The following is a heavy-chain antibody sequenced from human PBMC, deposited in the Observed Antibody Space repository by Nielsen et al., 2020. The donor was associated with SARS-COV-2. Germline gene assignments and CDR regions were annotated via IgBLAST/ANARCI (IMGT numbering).Heavy chain of an antibody. CDR1: GFTFSSYA. J-gene: IGHJ4*02. CDR3: AKLAAAAPSDY. CDR2: ISWNSGSI. Sequence: SLKISCAASGFTFSSYAMHWVRQAPGKGLEWVSGISWNSGSIGYADSVKGRFTISRDNAKNSLYLQMNSLRDEDTALYYCAKLAAAAPSDYWGQGTLVTVSS. V-gene: IGHV3-9*01. D-gene: IGHD6-13*01.